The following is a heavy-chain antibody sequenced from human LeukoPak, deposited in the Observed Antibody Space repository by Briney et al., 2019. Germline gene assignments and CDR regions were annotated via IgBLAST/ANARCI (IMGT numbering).Heavy chain of an antibody. CDR2: NSYVGST. V-gene: IGHV4-59*02. J-gene: IGHJ4*02. CDR1: GGSVTSYY. D-gene: IGHD6-19*01. CDR3: ARHAGAWSFDY. Sequence: SETLSLTCAVSGGSVTSYYWSWIRQPPGKGLEWIGYNSYVGSTDYNPSLKSRATISVDASKNQFSLSLRSVTAADTAMYYCARHAGAWSFDYWGQGTLVTVSS.